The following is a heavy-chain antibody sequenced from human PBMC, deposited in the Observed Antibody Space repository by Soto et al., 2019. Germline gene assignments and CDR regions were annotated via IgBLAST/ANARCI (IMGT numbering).Heavy chain of an antibody. CDR3: ARVSPSYALVYYYGMDV. CDR2: IYYSGST. J-gene: IGHJ6*02. CDR1: GGSISSGGYY. D-gene: IGHD2-2*01. V-gene: IGHV4-31*03. Sequence: SETLSLTCTVSGGSISSGGYYWSWIRQHPGKGLEWIGYIYYSGSTYYNPSLKSRVTISVDTSKNQFSLKLSSVTAADTAVYYCARVSPSYALVYYYGMDVWGQGTTVTVSS.